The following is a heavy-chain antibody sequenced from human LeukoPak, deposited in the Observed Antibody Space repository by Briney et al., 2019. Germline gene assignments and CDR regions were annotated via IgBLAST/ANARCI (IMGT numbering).Heavy chain of an antibody. CDR2: ISSSSSYI. CDR3: AREPTRPNEYY. V-gene: IGHV3-21*01. D-gene: IGHD6-6*01. J-gene: IGHJ4*02. CDR1: GFTFSGYS. Sequence: GGSLRLSCAASGFTFSGYSMNWVRQAPGKGLEWVSSISSSSSYIYYADSVKGRFTISRDNAKNSLYLQMNSLRAEDTAVYYCAREPTRPNEYYWGQGTLVTVSS.